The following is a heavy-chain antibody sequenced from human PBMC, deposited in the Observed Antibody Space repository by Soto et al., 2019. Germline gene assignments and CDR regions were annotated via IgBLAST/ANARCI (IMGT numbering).Heavy chain of an antibody. CDR2: IHWNDDN. CDR3: AHRRVGRGMDF. D-gene: IGHD2-15*01. Sequence: QITLKESGPTLVKPTQTLTLTCTFSGFSLSTSGVGVGWIRQPPGKALQWLAVIHWNDDNHYSPSLKSRLTITKDTSKTEVVLTVTNIDPVDTATYYCAHRRVGRGMDFWGQGTTVTVSS. V-gene: IGHV2-5*01. CDR1: GFSLSTSGVG. J-gene: IGHJ6*02.